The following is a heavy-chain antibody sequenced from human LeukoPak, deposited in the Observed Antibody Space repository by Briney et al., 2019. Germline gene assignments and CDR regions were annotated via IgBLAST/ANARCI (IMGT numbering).Heavy chain of an antibody. CDR2: ISDGGAK. D-gene: IGHD5-24*01. J-gene: IGHJ4*02. CDR1: GISVSNIY. V-gene: IGHV3-66*01. Sequence: PGGSPRLSCAVSGISVSNIYMTWVRQAPGKGLACVSVISDGGAKFYVDSVRGRFTISRDRAKNMLYLQMNDVRAEDTAIYYCAGAPETGHWGQGTLVTVSS. CDR3: AGAPETGH.